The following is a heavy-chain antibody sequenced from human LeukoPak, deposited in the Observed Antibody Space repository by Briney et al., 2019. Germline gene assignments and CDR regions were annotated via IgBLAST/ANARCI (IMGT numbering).Heavy chain of an antibody. V-gene: IGHV4-34*01. CDR3: AIGSGIADLYYYYMDV. CDR2: INHSGST. CDR1: GGSFSGYY. D-gene: IGHD6-13*01. Sequence: SETLSLTCAVYGGSFSGYYWSWIRQPPGKGLEWIGEINHSGSTNYNPSLKSRVTISVDTSKNQFSLKLSSVTAADTAVYYCAIGSGIADLYYYYMDVWGKGTTVTISS. J-gene: IGHJ6*03.